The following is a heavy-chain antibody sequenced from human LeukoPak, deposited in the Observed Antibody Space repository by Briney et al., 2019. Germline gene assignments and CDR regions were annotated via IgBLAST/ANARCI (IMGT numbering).Heavy chain of an antibody. D-gene: IGHD3-22*01. Sequence: ASVKVSCKASGYTFTGYYVHWVRQAPGQGLEWMGWINPNSGGTNYAQKFQGRVTMTRDTSISTAYMELSRLRSDDTAVYYCARARYDSSGYYGYWGQGTLVTVSS. J-gene: IGHJ4*02. CDR1: GYTFTGYY. CDR2: INPNSGGT. V-gene: IGHV1-2*02. CDR3: ARARYDSSGYYGY.